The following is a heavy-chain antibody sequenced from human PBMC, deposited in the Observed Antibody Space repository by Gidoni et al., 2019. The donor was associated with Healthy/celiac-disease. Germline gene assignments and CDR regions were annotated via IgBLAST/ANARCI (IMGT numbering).Heavy chain of an antibody. CDR2: ISGSGGST. Sequence: CPASGFTFSSYAMSWVRQAPGKGLEWVSAISGSGGSTYYADSVKGRFTISRDNSKNTLYLQMNSLRAEDTAVYYCAKDPWGIAAAPTWAVAIDYWGQGTLVTVSS. D-gene: IGHD6-13*01. J-gene: IGHJ4*02. V-gene: IGHV3-23*01. CDR1: GFTFSSYA. CDR3: AKDPWGIAAAPTWAVAIDY.